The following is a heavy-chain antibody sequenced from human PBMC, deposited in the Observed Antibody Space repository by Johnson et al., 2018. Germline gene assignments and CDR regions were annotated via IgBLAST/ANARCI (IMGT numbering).Heavy chain of an antibody. CDR1: GGTFSSYA. D-gene: IGHD6-13*01. Sequence: QVQLVQSGAEVKKPGSSVKVSCKASGGTFSSYAISWVRQAPGHGLEWMGGIIPIFGTANYAQKFQGRVTFTADESTSTVYMELSSLRSEGTAVYYCARPKLEAAAATAEYFQHWGQGTLVTVSS. J-gene: IGHJ1*01. CDR3: ARPKLEAAAATAEYFQH. V-gene: IGHV1-69*12. CDR2: IIPIFGTA.